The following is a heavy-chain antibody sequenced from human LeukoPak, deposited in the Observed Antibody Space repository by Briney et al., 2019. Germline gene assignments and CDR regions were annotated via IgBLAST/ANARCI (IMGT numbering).Heavy chain of an antibody. V-gene: IGHV4-59*01. Sequence: PSETLSLTCTVSGGSISTYYWSWIRQPPGKGLEWIGYIYYSGSANYNPSLKSRVTISVDTSKNQFSLKLSSVTAADTAVYYCARGQYTFDYWGQGTLVTVSS. CDR3: ARGQYTFDY. J-gene: IGHJ4*02. CDR2: IYYSGSA. D-gene: IGHD4-11*01. CDR1: GGSISTYY.